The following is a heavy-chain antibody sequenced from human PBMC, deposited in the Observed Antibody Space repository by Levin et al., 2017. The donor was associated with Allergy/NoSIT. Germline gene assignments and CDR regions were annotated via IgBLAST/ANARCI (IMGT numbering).Heavy chain of an antibody. CDR1: GYTFTSYD. CDR3: ARMVRYCSGGSCYSFRDYYYYYGMDV. V-gene: IGHV1-8*01. CDR2: MNPNSGNT. D-gene: IGHD2-15*01. Sequence: GESLKISCKASGYTFTSYDINWVRQATGQGLEWMGWMNPNSGNTGYAQKFQGRVTMTRNTSISTAYMELSSLRSEDTAVYYCARMVRYCSGGSCYSFRDYYYYYGMDVWGQGTTVTVSS. J-gene: IGHJ6*02.